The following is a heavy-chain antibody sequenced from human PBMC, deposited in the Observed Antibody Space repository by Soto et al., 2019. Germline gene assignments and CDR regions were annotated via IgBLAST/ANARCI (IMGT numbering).Heavy chain of an antibody. CDR2: IVVGSGNT. CDR3: AADESSIAIPWAPNWFDP. CDR1: GFTFTSSA. Sequence: GASVKVSCKASGFTFTSSAVQWVRQARGQRLEWIGWIVVGSGNTNYAQKFQERVTITRDMSTSTAYMELSSLRSEGTAVYYCAADESSIAIPWAPNWFDPWGQGTLVTVSS. D-gene: IGHD6-6*01. J-gene: IGHJ5*02. V-gene: IGHV1-58*01.